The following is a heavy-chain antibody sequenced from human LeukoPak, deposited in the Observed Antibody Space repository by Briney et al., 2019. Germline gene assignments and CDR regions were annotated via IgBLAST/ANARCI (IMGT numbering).Heavy chain of an antibody. CDR3: ARASSSSWYTGYYFDY. D-gene: IGHD6-13*01. V-gene: IGHV3-21*04. CDR2: ISSGSGYI. Sequence: GGSLRLSCAASGFTFSTYSMNWVRQAPGKGLEWVSSISSGSGYIYYADSVTGRFTISRDNSKNTLYLQMNSLRAEDTAVYYCARASSSSWYTGYYFDYWGQGTLVTVSS. CDR1: GFTFSTYS. J-gene: IGHJ4*02.